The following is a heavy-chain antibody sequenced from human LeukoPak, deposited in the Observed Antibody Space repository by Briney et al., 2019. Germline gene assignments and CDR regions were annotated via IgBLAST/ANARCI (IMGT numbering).Heavy chain of an antibody. CDR1: GGSISSSSYY. Sequence: SETLSLTCTVSGGSISSSSYYWGWIRQPPGKGLEWIGSIYHSGSTYYNPSLKSRVTISVDTSKNQFSLKLSSVTAADTAVYYCARVQRITIFGVVHNWFDPWGQGTLVTVSS. D-gene: IGHD3-3*01. CDR2: IYHSGST. J-gene: IGHJ5*02. V-gene: IGHV4-39*07. CDR3: ARVQRITIFGVVHNWFDP.